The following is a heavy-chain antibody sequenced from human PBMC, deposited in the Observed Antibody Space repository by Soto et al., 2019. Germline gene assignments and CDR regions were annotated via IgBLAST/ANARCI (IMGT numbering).Heavy chain of an antibody. CDR1: GGSISSGDYY. D-gene: IGHD3-3*01. Sequence: PSETLSLTCTVSGGSISSGDYYWSWIRQPPGKGLEWIGYIYYSGSTYYNPSLKSRVTISVDTSKNQFSLKLISVTAADTAVYYCARDRKGLRFLEWQYYFDYWGQGTLVTVSS. CDR2: IYYSGST. CDR3: ARDRKGLRFLEWQYYFDY. J-gene: IGHJ4*02. V-gene: IGHV4-30-4*01.